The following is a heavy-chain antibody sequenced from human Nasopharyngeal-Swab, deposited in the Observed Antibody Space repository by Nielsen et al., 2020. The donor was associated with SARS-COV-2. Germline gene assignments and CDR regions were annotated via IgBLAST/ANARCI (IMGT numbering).Heavy chain of an antibody. J-gene: IGHJ5*02. CDR2: INPGGGSA. V-gene: IGHV1-46*01. CDR3: ARGGDPREVVAATDCFDP. Sequence: WVRQAPGQGLEWMGIINPGGGSARYSPNFQGRVTMTRDTSTNTVYMELYSLTSEDTAVYYCARGGDPREVVAATDCFDPWGQGTLVTVSS. D-gene: IGHD2-15*01.